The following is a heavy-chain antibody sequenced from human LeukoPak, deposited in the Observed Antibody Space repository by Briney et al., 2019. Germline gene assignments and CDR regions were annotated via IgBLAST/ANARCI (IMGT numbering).Heavy chain of an antibody. CDR2: IYHSGST. CDR3: AREPFTVTTVWFDP. CDR1: GGSISSSNW. V-gene: IGHV4-4*02. Sequence: SETLSLTCAVSGGSISSSNWWSWVRQPPGKGLEWIGEIYHSGSTNYNPSLKSRVTISVDTSKNQFSLKLSSVTAADTAVYYCAREPFTVTTVWFDPWGQGTLVTVSS. J-gene: IGHJ5*02. D-gene: IGHD4-17*01.